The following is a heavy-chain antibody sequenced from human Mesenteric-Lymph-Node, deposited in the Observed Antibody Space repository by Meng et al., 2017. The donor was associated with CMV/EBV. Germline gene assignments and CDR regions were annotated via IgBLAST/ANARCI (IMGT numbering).Heavy chain of an antibody. D-gene: IGHD3-3*01. J-gene: IGHJ4*02. CDR1: GFTVSSNY. CDR3: TSAGVFGVVIPPYY. Sequence: GGSLRLSCAASGFTVSSNYMSWVRQAPGKGLEWVGFIRSKAYGGTTEYAASVKGRFTISRDDSKSIAYLQMNSLKTEDTAVYYCTSAGVFGVVIPPYYWGQGTLVTVSS. CDR2: IRSKAYGGTT. V-gene: IGHV3-49*04.